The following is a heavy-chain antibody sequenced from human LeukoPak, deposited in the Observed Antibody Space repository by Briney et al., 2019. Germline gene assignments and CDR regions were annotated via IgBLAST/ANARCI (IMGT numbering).Heavy chain of an antibody. V-gene: IGHV1-18*01. D-gene: IGHD2-15*01. CDR3: ASRRYCSGGSCYDGVFDI. Sequence: ASVKVSCKASGYTFTSYGISWVRQAPGQGLEWMGWISAYNGNTNYAQKLQGRVTMTTDTSTSTAYMELRSLRSDDTAVYYCASRRYCSGGSCYDGVFDIWGQGTMVTVSS. CDR1: GYTFTSYG. J-gene: IGHJ3*02. CDR2: ISAYNGNT.